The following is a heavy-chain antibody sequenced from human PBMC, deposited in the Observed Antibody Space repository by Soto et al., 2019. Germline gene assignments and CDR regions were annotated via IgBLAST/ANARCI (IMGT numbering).Heavy chain of an antibody. CDR1: GYAFSSYA. V-gene: IGHV1-3*04. J-gene: IGHJ6*02. Sequence: ASVKVSCKTSGYAFSSYAMHWVRQAPGQRLEWMGLINIGSGRTDYSQNLQDRITITRDTSASTVYMDLSSLKSEDTSVYFCVRDGGDCGYRLTYYYYMGVDVWGQGTTVTVPS. CDR2: INIGSGRT. CDR3: VRDGGDCGYRLTYYYYMGVDV. D-gene: IGHD2-21*02.